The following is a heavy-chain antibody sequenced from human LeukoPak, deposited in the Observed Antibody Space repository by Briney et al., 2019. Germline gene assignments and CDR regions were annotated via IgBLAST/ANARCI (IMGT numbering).Heavy chain of an antibody. D-gene: IGHD3-9*01. CDR2: INPNSGGT. CDR3: ALRYFDWLLTSYGMDV. J-gene: IGHJ6*02. CDR1: GYTFTSYD. V-gene: IGHV1-2*02. Sequence: ASVKVSCKASGYTFTSYDINWVRQAPGQGLEWMGWINPNSGGTNYAQKFQGRVTMTRDTSISTAYMELSRLRSDDTAVYYCALRYFDWLLTSYGMDVWGQGTTVTVSS.